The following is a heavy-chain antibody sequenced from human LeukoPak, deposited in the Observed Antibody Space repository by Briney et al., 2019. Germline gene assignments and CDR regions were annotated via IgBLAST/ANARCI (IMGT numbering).Heavy chain of an antibody. D-gene: IGHD1-1*01. CDR1: GFTFSSFD. Sequence: GGSLRLSCAASGFTFSSFDMHWVRQPTEQGLEWVSTIGTASDTYYPGSVEGRFTLSRDNAKNSLYLQMNSLTAGDTAVYYCARGPPRGKYYYMDVWGKGTTVTVSS. CDR2: IGTASDT. J-gene: IGHJ6*03. CDR3: ARGPPRGKYYYMDV. V-gene: IGHV3-13*01.